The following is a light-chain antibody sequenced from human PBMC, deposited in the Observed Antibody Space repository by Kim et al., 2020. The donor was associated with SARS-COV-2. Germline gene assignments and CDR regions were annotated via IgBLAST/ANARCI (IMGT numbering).Light chain of an antibody. J-gene: IGLJ3*02. CDR3: QSYVSSLSGWV. V-gene: IGLV1-40*01. CDR2: GNN. CDR1: SSNIGAGHD. Sequence: QSVLTQPPSVSGAPGQRVTISCTGSSSNIGAGHDAHWYQQLPGTAPKLLIYGNNNRPSGVPDRFSGSKSGTSASLAITGLQAEDEAAYYCQSYVSSLSGWVFGGGTQLTVL.